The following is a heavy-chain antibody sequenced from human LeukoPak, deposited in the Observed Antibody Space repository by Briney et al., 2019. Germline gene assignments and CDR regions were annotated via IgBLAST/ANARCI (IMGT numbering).Heavy chain of an antibody. CDR3: AAMVRGDNFDY. Sequence: SETLSLTCTVSDGSISDSYWSWIRQSPGKGLEWIGYIYNSGSTNYNPSLKSRVTISVDTSKKQFSLKLSSVTAADTAVYYCAAMVRGDNFDYWGQGTLVTVSS. D-gene: IGHD3-10*01. V-gene: IGHV4-59*01. CDR2: IYNSGST. J-gene: IGHJ4*02. CDR1: DGSISDSY.